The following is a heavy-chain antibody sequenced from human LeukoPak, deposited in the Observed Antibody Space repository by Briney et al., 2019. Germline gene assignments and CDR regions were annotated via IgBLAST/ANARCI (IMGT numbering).Heavy chain of an antibody. Sequence: GESLKISCKGSGYSVTSYWIGWVRQMPGKGLEWMGIIYPGDSDTRYSPSFQGQVTISADKSVSTAYLQWSSLKASDTAMYYCARPGIYYDSSNPGDYWGQGTLVTVSS. V-gene: IGHV5-51*01. CDR2: IYPGDSDT. D-gene: IGHD3-22*01. CDR1: GYSVTSYW. J-gene: IGHJ4*02. CDR3: ARPGIYYDSSNPGDY.